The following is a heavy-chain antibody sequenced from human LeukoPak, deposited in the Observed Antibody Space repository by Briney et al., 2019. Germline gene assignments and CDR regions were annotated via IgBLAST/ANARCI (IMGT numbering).Heavy chain of an antibody. V-gene: IGHV4-39*01. CDR3: ASPLGGFDN. D-gene: IGHD3-16*01. J-gene: IGHJ4*02. CDR2: IYYTGST. Sequence: SETLSLTSSVSGGSISGSGYYWAWIRQPPGKGLEWIGSIYYTGSTHYNSSLKSRVTMSVDTSKNQFSLKLSSVTAADTAVYYCASPLGGFDNWGQGTLVTVSS. CDR1: GGSISGSGYY.